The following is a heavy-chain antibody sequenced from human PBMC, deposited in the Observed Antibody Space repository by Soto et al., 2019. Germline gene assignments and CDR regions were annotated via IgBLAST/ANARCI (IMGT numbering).Heavy chain of an antibody. CDR1: GGTFSSYT. CDR3: ARLTTVTTVDY. V-gene: IGHV1-69*02. D-gene: IGHD4-17*01. Sequence: QVQLVQSGAEVKKPGSSVKVSCKASGGTFSSYTISWVRQAPGQGLEWMGSIIPILGITNYAQKFQGRVTIAADKSTPTAFMELSRLRSEDTAVYYCARLTTVTTVDYWGQGTLVTVSS. CDR2: IIPILGIT. J-gene: IGHJ4*02.